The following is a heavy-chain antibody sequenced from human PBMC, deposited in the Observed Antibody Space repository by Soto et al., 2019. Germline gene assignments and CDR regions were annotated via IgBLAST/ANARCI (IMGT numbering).Heavy chain of an antibody. CDR3: ARRRSHYYYGMDV. V-gene: IGHV4-31*03. Sequence: SETLSLTCPVSGGSISSGGYYWSWIRQHPGKGLEWIGYIYYSGSTYYNPSLKSRVTISVDTSKNQFSLKLSSVTAADTSVYYCARRRSHYYYGMDVWGQGTTVTVSS. CDR2: IYYSGST. CDR1: GGSISSGGYY. J-gene: IGHJ6*02.